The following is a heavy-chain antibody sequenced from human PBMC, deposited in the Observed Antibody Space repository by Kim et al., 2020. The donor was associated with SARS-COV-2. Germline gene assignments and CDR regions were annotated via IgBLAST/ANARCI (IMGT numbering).Heavy chain of an antibody. J-gene: IGHJ5*02. CDR2: IWYDGSNK. V-gene: IGHV3-33*01. CDR3: ARDAATIIRGIVA. D-gene: IGHD1-26*01. Sequence: GGSLRLSCAASGFTFSSYGMHWVRQAPGKGLEWVAVIWYDGSNKYYADSVKGRFTISRDNSKNTLYLQMNSLRAEDTAVYYCARDAATIIRGIVAWGQGTLVTVSS. CDR1: GFTFSSYG.